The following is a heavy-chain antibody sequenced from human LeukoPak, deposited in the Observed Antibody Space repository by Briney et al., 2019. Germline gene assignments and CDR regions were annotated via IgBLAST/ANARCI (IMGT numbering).Heavy chain of an antibody. V-gene: IGHV1-18*01. Sequence: GASVKVSCKASGYTFTSYGISWVRQAPGQGLEWMGWISAYNGNTNYAQKLQGRVTMTTDTSTSTAYMKLRSLRSDDTAVYYCAREGRDCSGGSCYSGNWFDPWGQGTLVTVSS. CDR1: GYTFTSYG. D-gene: IGHD2-15*01. J-gene: IGHJ5*02. CDR2: ISAYNGNT. CDR3: AREGRDCSGGSCYSGNWFDP.